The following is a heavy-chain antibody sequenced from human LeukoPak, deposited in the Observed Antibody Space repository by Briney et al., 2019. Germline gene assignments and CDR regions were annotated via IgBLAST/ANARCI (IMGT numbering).Heavy chain of an antibody. V-gene: IGHV3-7*04. CDR2: IKQDGSEK. CDR1: GFTFSTYW. J-gene: IGHJ5*02. D-gene: IGHD5-18*01. CDR3: ARGQTWIQLWP. Sequence: GGSLRLSCATSGFTFSTYWMTWVRQAPGKGLEWVANIKQDGSEKYYVDSVKGRFNISRDNAKNSLYLQMNSLRDEDAAVYYCARGQTWIQLWPRGRGTLVTVSS.